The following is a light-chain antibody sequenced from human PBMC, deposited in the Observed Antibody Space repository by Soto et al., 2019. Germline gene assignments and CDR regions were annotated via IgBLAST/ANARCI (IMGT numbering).Light chain of an antibody. V-gene: IGKV3-20*01. CDR2: GAS. J-gene: IGKJ5*01. CDR1: QGVSNNY. Sequence: EIVLTQSPGTLSLSPGERATLSCRASQGVSNNYLAWYQQKPGQAPRLFIYGASNRAAGVPDRFGGSGSGTDFALTISRLEPEDFAVYYCQQYGSSPPITFGQGTRLEIK. CDR3: QQYGSSPPIT.